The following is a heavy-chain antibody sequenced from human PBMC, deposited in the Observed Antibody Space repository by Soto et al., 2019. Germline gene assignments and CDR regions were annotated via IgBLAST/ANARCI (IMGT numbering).Heavy chain of an antibody. D-gene: IGHD6-13*01. V-gene: IGHV4-59*01. CDR1: GDSINDYY. CDR3: AADRYRSSWYFF. Sequence: PSETLSLTCDVSGDSINDYYWSWFRQPPGKGLEWIGYIYYSGTPNYNPSLKSRVTISLDTSKNQVSLKLTSVTAADTDVYYCAADRYRSSWYFFWGQGTLVTVSS. CDR2: IYYSGTP. J-gene: IGHJ4*02.